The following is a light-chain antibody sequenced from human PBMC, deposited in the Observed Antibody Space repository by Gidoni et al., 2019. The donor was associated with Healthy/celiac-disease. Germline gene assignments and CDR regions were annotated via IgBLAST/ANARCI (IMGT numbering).Light chain of an antibody. CDR2: EVS. V-gene: IGLV2-23*02. J-gene: IGLJ3*02. CDR3: CSYAGSSTFPWV. Sequence: QSALTQPASVSGSPGQSITISCTGTSSDVGSYNLVSWYQQHPGKAPKLMISEVSKRPSGVSNRFSGSKSGNTASLTISGLQAEDEADYYCCSYAGSSTFPWVFGGGTKLTVL. CDR1: SSDVGSYNL.